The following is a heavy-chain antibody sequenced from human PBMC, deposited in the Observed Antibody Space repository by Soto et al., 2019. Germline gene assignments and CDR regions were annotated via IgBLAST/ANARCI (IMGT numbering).Heavy chain of an antibody. Sequence: EVQLVESGGGLVQPGGSLRLSCTASGFTFSSYWMHWVRQAPGKGLVWVSRLNSDGSSTSYEDSVKGRITISSDDAKNTLYLQMNSLRAEDTAVYYCARGGFWNGYSEISHWGQGTLVTVSS. CDR3: ARGGFWNGYSEISH. CDR1: GFTFSSYW. V-gene: IGHV3-74*01. CDR2: LNSDGSST. J-gene: IGHJ4*02. D-gene: IGHD3-3*01.